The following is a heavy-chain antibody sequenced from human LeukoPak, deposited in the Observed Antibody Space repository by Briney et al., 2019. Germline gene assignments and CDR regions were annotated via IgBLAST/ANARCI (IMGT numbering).Heavy chain of an antibody. D-gene: IGHD6-13*01. J-gene: IGHJ4*02. CDR3: TTVLSSNRYNLCHY. Sequence: PGGSVRLSCAASGFTFSRYWRHWLRQAPGKGRMWCSRMSPGGSTTVYAVSVRGRFTISRDNAKNTLYLQKNRPGAEDTPVYYCTTVLSSNRYNLCHYWGQGTLVTVSS. V-gene: IGHV3-74*03. CDR1: GFTFSRYW. CDR2: MSPGGSTT.